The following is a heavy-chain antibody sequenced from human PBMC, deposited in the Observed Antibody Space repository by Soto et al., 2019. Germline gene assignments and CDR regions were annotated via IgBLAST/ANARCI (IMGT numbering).Heavy chain of an antibody. CDR2: ISSSGSTI. CDR3: ARDGEYSSGWKDY. V-gene: IGHV3-21*04. J-gene: IGHJ4*02. CDR1: GFTFSSYS. D-gene: IGHD6-19*01. Sequence: EVQLVESGGGLVKPGGSLRLSCAASGFTFSSYSMNWVRQAPGQGLEWVSSISSSGSTIYYADSVKGRFTISRDNAKNSLYLQMNSLRAEDTAVYYCARDGEYSSGWKDYWGQGTLVTVSS.